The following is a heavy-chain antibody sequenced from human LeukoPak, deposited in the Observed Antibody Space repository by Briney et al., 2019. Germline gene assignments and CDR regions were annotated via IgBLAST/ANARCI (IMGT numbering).Heavy chain of an antibody. D-gene: IGHD6-13*01. Sequence: PSQTLSLTCAVSGGSISSGGYYWSWIRQPPGKGLEWIAYIYYTGSTNYNPSLKSRVTMSVDTSKNQFSLKLSSVTAADTAVYYCARGQQLVQYYFDYWGQGTLVTVSS. CDR1: GGSISSGGYY. CDR2: IYYTGST. CDR3: ARGQQLVQYYFDY. J-gene: IGHJ4*02. V-gene: IGHV4-61*08.